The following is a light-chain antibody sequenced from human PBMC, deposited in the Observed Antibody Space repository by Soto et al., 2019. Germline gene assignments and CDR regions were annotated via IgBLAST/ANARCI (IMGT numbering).Light chain of an antibody. Sequence: QSALTQPASVSGSPGQSITISCTGTSSDIGSYDLVSWYQQHPGKAPKVMIFEVSQRPSGVSNRFSGSKSGNTASLTISGLQAEDEADYYCCSYAGSPTFSVFGTGTKVTVL. V-gene: IGLV2-23*02. CDR1: SSDIGSYDL. CDR3: CSYAGSPTFSV. CDR2: EVS. J-gene: IGLJ1*01.